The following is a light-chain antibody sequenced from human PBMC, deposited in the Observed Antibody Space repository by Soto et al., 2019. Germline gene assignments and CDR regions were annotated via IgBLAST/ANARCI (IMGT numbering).Light chain of an antibody. Sequence: IMMTQSLDSRAVYLGGTAHIDCTSSKSVIYSANNNNYLAWYKQTPGQPPKLLIYWASTRESGVPDRFSGSGSGTDFTLTISGLQAEDVAVYYGQQYYSIPYTFGQGTKVDIK. V-gene: IGKV4-1*01. J-gene: IGKJ2*01. CDR2: WAS. CDR3: QQYYSIPYT. CDR1: KSVIYSANNNNY.